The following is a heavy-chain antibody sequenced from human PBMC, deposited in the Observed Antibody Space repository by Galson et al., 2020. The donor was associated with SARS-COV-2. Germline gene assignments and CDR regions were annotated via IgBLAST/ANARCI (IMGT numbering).Heavy chain of an antibody. D-gene: IGHD2-15*01. CDR3: ARRFGGSRPFDY. CDR2: IYHSGST. J-gene: IGHJ4*02. V-gene: IGHV4-38-2*01. Sequence: SETLSLTCAVSGYSISSGYYWGWIRQPPGKGLEWIGSIYHSGSTYYNPSPKSRVTISVDTSKNQVSLKVLSVTAADTAVYYCARRFGGSRPFDYWGQGTLVTVSS. CDR1: GYSISSGYY.